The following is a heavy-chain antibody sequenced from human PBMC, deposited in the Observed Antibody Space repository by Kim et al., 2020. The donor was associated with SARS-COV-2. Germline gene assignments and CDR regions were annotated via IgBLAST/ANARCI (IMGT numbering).Heavy chain of an antibody. CDR3: AALLPRFDP. J-gene: IGHJ5*02. V-gene: IGHV1-58*01. D-gene: IGHD3-10*01. Sequence: GNTNYAQKFQERVTITRDMSTSTAYMELSSLRSEHTAVYYCAALLPRFDPWGQGTLVTVSS. CDR2: GNT.